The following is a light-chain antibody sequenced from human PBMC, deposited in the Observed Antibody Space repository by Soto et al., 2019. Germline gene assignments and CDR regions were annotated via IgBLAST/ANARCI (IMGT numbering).Light chain of an antibody. V-gene: IGKV3-15*01. J-gene: IGKJ1*01. CDR3: KQYNNWPGT. Sequence: EMVMTQSPATLSVSPGESATLSCRASQRISRNLAWYQQKPGQAPRLLIYGADTRAAGIQARFSGRGSGTEFTLTIRSLQSEDFGVYYCKQYNNWPGTFGQGTKVDIK. CDR2: GAD. CDR1: QRISRN.